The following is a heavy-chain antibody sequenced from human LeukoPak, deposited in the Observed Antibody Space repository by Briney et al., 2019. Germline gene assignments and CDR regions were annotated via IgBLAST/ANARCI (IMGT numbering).Heavy chain of an antibody. CDR2: ISSSSSTI. V-gene: IGHV3-48*02. Sequence: GGSLRLSCAASGFTSSGYSMNWVRQAPGKGLEWVSYISSSSSTISYADSVKGRFTISRDNAKNSLYLQMNSLRDEDTAVYYCVRESTYAFHIWGQGTMVTVSS. CDR1: GFTSSGYS. J-gene: IGHJ3*02. CDR3: VRESTYAFHI. D-gene: IGHD2/OR15-2a*01.